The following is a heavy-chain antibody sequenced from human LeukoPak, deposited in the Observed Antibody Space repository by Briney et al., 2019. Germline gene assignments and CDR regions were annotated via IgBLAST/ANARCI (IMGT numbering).Heavy chain of an antibody. J-gene: IGHJ4*02. CDR2: ISSSGSTI. V-gene: IGHV3-11*01. Sequence: GGSLRPSCAASGFTFSDYYMSWIRQAPGKGLEWVSYISSSGSTIYYADSVKGRFTISRDNSKNTLYLQMNSLRAEDTAVYYCAKGAVDTAMANDYWGQGTLVTVSS. CDR1: GFTFSDYY. D-gene: IGHD5-18*01. CDR3: AKGAVDTAMANDY.